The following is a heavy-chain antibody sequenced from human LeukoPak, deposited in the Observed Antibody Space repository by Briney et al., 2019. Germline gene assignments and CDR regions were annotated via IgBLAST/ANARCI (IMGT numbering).Heavy chain of an antibody. Sequence: GGSLRLSCAASGFNVNNNYMSWVRQAPGKGLVWVSRIYSDGSSITYADSVKGRFTISRDNAKNTMYLQMNSLRVEDTAVYYCAREGRVSGYDFDCWGQGTLVTVSS. D-gene: IGHD5-12*01. CDR2: IYSDGSSI. CDR1: GFNVNNNY. CDR3: AREGRVSGYDFDC. V-gene: IGHV3-74*03. J-gene: IGHJ4*02.